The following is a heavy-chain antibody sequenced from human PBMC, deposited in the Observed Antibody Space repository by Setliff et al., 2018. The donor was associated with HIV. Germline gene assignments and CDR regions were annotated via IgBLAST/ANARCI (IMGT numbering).Heavy chain of an antibody. J-gene: IGHJ4*02. CDR1: GFTFSGSP. V-gene: IGHV3-73*01. CDR2: IKDRTDNYAT. D-gene: IGHD3-22*01. Sequence: GGSLRLSCAASGFTFSGSPIHWVRQASGKGLEWLGRIKDRTDNYATAYAASVKGRFTIFRDDSANTAYLQINSLEIEDTAVYYCTRPQYIYENGGSDYWGQGTLVTVSS. CDR3: TRPQYIYENGGSDY.